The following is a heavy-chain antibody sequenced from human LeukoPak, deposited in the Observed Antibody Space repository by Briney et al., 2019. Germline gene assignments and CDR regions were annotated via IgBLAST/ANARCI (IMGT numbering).Heavy chain of an antibody. CDR1: GFTFSNYG. CDR2: ISRSGTET. V-gene: IGHV3-23*01. Sequence: GGSLRLSCAGAGFTFSNYGMSWVRQAPGKGLEWVSVISRSGTETYHADSVRGRFTISRDNARNTLYLQMNSLRAEDTAVYYCAKKSPDSSGNPAYDWGQGTLVTVSS. D-gene: IGHD4-23*01. CDR3: AKKSPDSSGNPAYD. J-gene: IGHJ4*02.